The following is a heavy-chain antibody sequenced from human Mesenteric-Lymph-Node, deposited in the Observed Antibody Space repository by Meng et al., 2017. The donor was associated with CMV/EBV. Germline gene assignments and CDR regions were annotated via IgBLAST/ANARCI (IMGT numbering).Heavy chain of an antibody. CDR1: GFTFSSYA. V-gene: IGHV3-23*01. CDR3: AKSPKWELPFDY. CDR2: ISGNGGNT. J-gene: IGHJ4*02. Sequence: GESLKISCAASGFTFSSYAMSWVRQAPGKGLEWVSAISGNGGNTYYVDSEKGRFTVSRDNSKNTLFLQISSLRAEDTAVYYCAKSPKWELPFDYWGQGTLVTVSS. D-gene: IGHD1-26*01.